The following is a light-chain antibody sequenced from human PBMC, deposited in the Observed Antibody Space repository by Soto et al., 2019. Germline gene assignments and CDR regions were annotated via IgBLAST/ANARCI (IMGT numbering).Light chain of an antibody. V-gene: IGKV1-5*01. CDR2: DAS. CDR1: QSISSW. CDR3: QQYNSYST. Sequence: IQMTQSPSSLSASVGDRVTSTCRASQSISSWLAWYQQKPGKAPKLLIYDASSLESGVPSRFSGSGSGTEFTLTISSLQPDDFATYYCQQYNSYSTFGQGTKV. J-gene: IGKJ1*01.